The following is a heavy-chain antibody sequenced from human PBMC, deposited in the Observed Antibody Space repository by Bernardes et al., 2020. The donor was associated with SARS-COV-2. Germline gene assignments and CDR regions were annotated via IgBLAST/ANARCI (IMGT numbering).Heavy chain of an antibody. V-gene: IGHV3-23*01. CDR3: AKLPYYNDQNDAFDI. CDR2: ISGSGYST. CDR1: GFTFSTYA. Sequence: GGSLRLSCAASGFTFSTYAMTWVRQAPGKGLEWVSAISGSGYSTYYGDSVKGRFTISRDNSKNTVYLQMNSLRAEDTAVYYCAKLPYYNDQNDAFDIWGQGTMVTVSS. D-gene: IGHD3-22*01. J-gene: IGHJ3*02.